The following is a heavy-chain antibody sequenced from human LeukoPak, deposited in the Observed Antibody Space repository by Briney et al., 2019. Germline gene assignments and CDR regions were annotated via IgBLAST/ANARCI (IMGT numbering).Heavy chain of an antibody. CDR3: ARSEYSSPPGAFDI. D-gene: IGHD6-6*01. CDR2: IIPIFGTA. V-gene: IGHV1-69*13. J-gene: IGHJ3*02. Sequence: SVKVSCKASGGTFSSYAISWVRQAPGQGLEWMGGIIPIFGTANYAQKFQGRVTITADESTSTAYMELSSLRSEDTAVYYCARSEYSSPPGAFDIWGQGTMVTVSS. CDR1: GGTFSSYA.